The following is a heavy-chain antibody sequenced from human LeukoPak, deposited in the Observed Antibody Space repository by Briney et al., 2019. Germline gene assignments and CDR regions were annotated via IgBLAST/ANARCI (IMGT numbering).Heavy chain of an antibody. D-gene: IGHD3-10*01. J-gene: IGHJ4*02. CDR3: ASPLSYYGSGSYYIYAY. V-gene: IGHV1-69*06. Sequence: SVKVSCKASGDTFSSYAISWVRQAPGQGLEWMGRIIPIFGTANFAQKFQGRVTITADKSTSTAYMELRSLRSEDTAVYYCASPLSYYGSGSYYIYAYWGQGTLVTVSS. CDR2: IIPIFGTA. CDR1: GDTFSSYA.